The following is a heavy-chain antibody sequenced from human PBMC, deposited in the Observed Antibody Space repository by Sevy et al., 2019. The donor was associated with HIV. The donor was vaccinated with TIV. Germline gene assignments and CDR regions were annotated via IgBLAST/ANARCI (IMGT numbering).Heavy chain of an antibody. D-gene: IGHD6-13*01. CDR1: GFTFSSYG. CDR2: ILYDGSNK. Sequence: GGSLRLSCAASGFTFSSYGMLWVRQAPGKGLEWVTSILYDGSNKYYADSLKGRFTISRDNSKNMLYLQMNSLRVEDTAIYYCARGLAAVPGYYYGLDVWGQGTTVTVSS. J-gene: IGHJ6*02. V-gene: IGHV3-30*03. CDR3: ARGLAAVPGYYYGLDV.